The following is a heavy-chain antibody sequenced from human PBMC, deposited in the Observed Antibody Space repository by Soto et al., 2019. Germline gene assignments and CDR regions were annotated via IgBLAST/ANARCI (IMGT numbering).Heavy chain of an antibody. CDR3: ARELESGYYFRTAYPSFDF. J-gene: IGHJ4*02. CDR1: GFTFTTYS. D-gene: IGHD3-3*01. CDR2: ISSSSSYV. V-gene: IGHV3-21*01. Sequence: EVQLVESGGGLVKPGGSLRLSCAASGFTFTTYSINWVRQAPGKGLEWVSSISSSSSYVYYADSVKGRFTISRDNAKNSVFLQMHSLTAEDTAVYYCARELESGYYFRTAYPSFDFWGQGTLVTVSS.